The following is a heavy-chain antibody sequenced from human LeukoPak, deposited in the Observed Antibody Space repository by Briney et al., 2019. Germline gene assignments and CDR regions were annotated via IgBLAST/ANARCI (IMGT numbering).Heavy chain of an antibody. CDR2: ISSDGSIT. D-gene: IGHD3-10*01. Sequence: GGSLRLSCVTSGFTFSVYWMHWVRQVPGKGLTGVSRISSDGSITTYADSVKGRFTISRDIARNTLYLQMNSLTADDTAVYYCARSGYYNGYDYWGQGTLVTVSS. CDR3: ARSGYYNGYDY. V-gene: IGHV3-74*01. J-gene: IGHJ4*02. CDR1: GFTFSVYW.